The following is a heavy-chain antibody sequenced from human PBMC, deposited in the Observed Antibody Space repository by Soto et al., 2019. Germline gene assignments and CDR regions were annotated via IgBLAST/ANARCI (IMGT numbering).Heavy chain of an antibody. CDR3: ARDKLYCGFMSCSPRDFYGMDV. J-gene: IGHJ6*02. V-gene: IGHV3-53*01. CDR2: IYAGGAT. D-gene: IGHD2-21*01. CDR1: GFTVSGNY. Sequence: GGSLRLSCTSSGFTVSGNYMSWVRQAPGKALEWVSVIYAGGATSYADSVKGRFTISRDNSKNTVYLQMNNLRAEDTAVYHCARDKLYCGFMSCSPRDFYGMDVWGQGTTVTVSS.